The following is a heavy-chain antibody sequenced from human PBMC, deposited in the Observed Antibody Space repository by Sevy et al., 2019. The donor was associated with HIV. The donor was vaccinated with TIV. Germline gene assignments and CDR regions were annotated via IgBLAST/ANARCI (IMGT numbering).Heavy chain of an antibody. CDR2: IKADGSDK. J-gene: IGHJ4*02. V-gene: IGHV3-7*01. CDR3: ARETFGGFES. CDR1: GFTFSANW. Sequence: GGFLRLSCAASGFTFSANWMNWVRQAPGKGLEWVANIKADGSDKHYVGSVEGRFTISRDNAKNLLFLQMNSLRVEDTAVYYCARETFGGFESWGQGTLVTVSS. D-gene: IGHD3-16*01.